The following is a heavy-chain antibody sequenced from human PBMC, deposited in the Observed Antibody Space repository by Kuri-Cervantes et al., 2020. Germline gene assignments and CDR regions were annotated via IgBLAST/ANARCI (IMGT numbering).Heavy chain of an antibody. CDR3: ARAWSWGWDY. CDR1: GFTFSSYA. V-gene: IGHV3-21*01. J-gene: IGHJ4*02. Sequence: GESLKISCEASGFTFSSYAMAWVRQAPGKGLEWVSSISSSSSYIYYADSVKGRFTISRDNAEKSLFLQMNSLRAEDTAIYYCARAWSWGWDYWGQGTLVTVSS. CDR2: ISSSSSYI. D-gene: IGHD7-27*01.